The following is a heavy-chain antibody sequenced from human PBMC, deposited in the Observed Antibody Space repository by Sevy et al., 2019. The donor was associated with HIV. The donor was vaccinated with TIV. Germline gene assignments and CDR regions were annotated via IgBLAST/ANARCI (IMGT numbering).Heavy chain of an antibody. CDR3: AKEGGSHYDTSGSFDD. CDR1: GFTFRIYA. D-gene: IGHD3-22*01. J-gene: IGHJ4*02. Sequence: GGSLRLSCTTSGFTFRIYAMSWVRQAPGKGLEWVSAISGSGSSTYYADSVKGRFTISRDNSKNTLYLPMNSLRAEDTAVFYCAKEGGSHYDTSGSFDDWGQGPRVTVSS. V-gene: IGHV3-23*01. CDR2: ISGSGSST.